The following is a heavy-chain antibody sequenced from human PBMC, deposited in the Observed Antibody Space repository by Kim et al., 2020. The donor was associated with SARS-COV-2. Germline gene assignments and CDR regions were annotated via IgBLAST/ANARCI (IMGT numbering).Heavy chain of an antibody. CDR2: ISADGRST. CDR3: AKVLGSGNYLVDY. Sequence: GGSLRLSCAASGFTISSYAMSWVRQAPGKGLEWVSAISADGRSTYNADSVKGRFSISRDISKNTLYLQMNSLRVEDTALYYCAKVLGSGNYLVDYWGQGTQGAVSS. D-gene: IGHD3-10*01. J-gene: IGHJ4*02. CDR1: GFTISSYA. V-gene: IGHV3-23*01.